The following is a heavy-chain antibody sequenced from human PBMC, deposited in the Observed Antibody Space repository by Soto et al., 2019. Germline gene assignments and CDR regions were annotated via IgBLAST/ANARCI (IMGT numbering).Heavy chain of an antibody. D-gene: IGHD2-15*01. Sequence: PGESLKSSCKGSGYSFTSYWISWVRQMPGKGLEWMGRIDPSGSYTNYSPSFQGHVTISADKSISTAYLQWSSLKASDTAMYYCARSVVVVAATEVNWFDPWGQGTLVTVSS. J-gene: IGHJ5*02. CDR2: IDPSGSYT. V-gene: IGHV5-10-1*01. CDR1: GYSFTSYW. CDR3: ARSVVVVAATEVNWFDP.